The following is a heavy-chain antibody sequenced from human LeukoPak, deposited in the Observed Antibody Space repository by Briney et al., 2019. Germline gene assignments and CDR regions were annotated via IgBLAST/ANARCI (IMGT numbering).Heavy chain of an antibody. CDR2: IVVGSGNT. V-gene: IGHV1-58*02. Sequence: SVKVSCKASGFTFISSATQWVRQARGQRLEWIGWIVVGSGNTNYAQKFQERVTITRDMSTSTAYMELSSLRSEDTAVYYCAAGDRGYGDYYYSYYYGMDVWGQGTTVTVSS. CDR3: AAGDRGYGDYYYSYYYGMDV. J-gene: IGHJ6*02. D-gene: IGHD4-17*01. CDR1: GFTFISSA.